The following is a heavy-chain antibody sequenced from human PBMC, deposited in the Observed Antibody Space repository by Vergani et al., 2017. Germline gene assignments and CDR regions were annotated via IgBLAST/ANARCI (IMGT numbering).Heavy chain of an antibody. CDR3: ADLGYSSSWDYYYYMDV. CDR1: GFTFSSYS. Sequence: EVQLVESGGGLVKPGGSLRLSCAASGFTFSSYSMNWVRQAPGKGLEWVSYISSSGSTIYYADSVKGRFTISRDNAKNSLYLQMNSLRAEDTAVYYCADLGYSSSWDYYYYMDVWGKGTTVTVSS. CDR2: ISSSGSTI. V-gene: IGHV3-21*05. J-gene: IGHJ6*03. D-gene: IGHD6-13*01.